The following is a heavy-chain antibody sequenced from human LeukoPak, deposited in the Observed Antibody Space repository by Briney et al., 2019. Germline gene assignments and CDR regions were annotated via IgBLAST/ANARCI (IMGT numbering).Heavy chain of an antibody. CDR3: ARVTMVAAASYNWFVP. J-gene: IGHJ5*02. CDR1: GXTFSNYG. CDR2: IWSDGSNK. V-gene: IGHV3-33*01. D-gene: IGHD2-15*01. Sequence: QTGGSLRLSCAASGXTFSNYGMHWVRQAPGKGREWVAVIWSDGSNKYYADSVRGRFTISRDNSKNTLYLQMNSLRAEDTAVYYCARVTMVAAASYNWFVPWGQGTLVTVSS.